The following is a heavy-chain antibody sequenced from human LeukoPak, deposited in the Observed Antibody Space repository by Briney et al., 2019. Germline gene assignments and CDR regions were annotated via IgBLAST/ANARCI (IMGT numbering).Heavy chain of an antibody. V-gene: IGHV3-20*04. D-gene: IGHD3-16*01. CDR2: MNWKGDTT. CDR3: ARDMGSRGSQFLLIY. J-gene: IGHJ4*02. Sequence: GGSLRLSCSPSGFTFDEYGMTRVRQVPGKGLKWVSGMNWKGDTTGYADSVKGRFTISRDNAKNSVYLEMNSLTAEDTAFYYCARDMGSRGSQFLLIYWGQGTLVTVSS. CDR1: GFTFDEYG.